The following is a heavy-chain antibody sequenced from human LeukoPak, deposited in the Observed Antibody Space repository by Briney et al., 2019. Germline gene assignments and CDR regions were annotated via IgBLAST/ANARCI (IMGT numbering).Heavy chain of an antibody. CDR1: GFIASNKY. CDR2: IRSDGTT. CDR3: ARRRGGYGEGELDY. Sequence: GGSLRLSCAASGFIASNKYMSWVRRAPGKGLEWVSTIRSDGTTDYADSVKGRFTISRDDSKNTLYLQVNSLRVEDTAVYSCARRRGGYGEGELDYWGQGTPVTVSS. J-gene: IGHJ4*02. D-gene: IGHD4-17*01. V-gene: IGHV3-66*04.